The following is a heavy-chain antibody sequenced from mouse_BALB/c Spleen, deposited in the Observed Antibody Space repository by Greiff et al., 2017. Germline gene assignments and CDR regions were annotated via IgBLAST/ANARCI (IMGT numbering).Heavy chain of an antibody. Sequence: VHVKQSGPELMKPGASVKISCKASGYSFTSYYMHWVKQSHGKSLEWIGYIDPFNGGTSYNQKFKGKATLTVDKSSSTAYMHLSSLTSEDSAVYYCARGNFDYWGQGTTLTVSS. CDR2: IDPFNGGT. V-gene: IGHV1S135*01. CDR3: ARGNFDY. J-gene: IGHJ2*01. CDR1: GYSFTSYY.